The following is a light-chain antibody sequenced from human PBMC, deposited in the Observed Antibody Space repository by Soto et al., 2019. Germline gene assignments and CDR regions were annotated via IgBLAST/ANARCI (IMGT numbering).Light chain of an antibody. CDR3: QQYDDLPTT. CDR2: DAS. CDR1: QDISNY. J-gene: IGKJ5*01. Sequence: DIQMTQSPSSLSASVGDRVAITCQTSQDISNYLYWYQQRPGKAPKLLIYDASNLETGVPSRFSGSGSGTHFTFPISSLQPEDIATYYCQQYDDLPTTFGQGTRLDIK. V-gene: IGKV1-33*01.